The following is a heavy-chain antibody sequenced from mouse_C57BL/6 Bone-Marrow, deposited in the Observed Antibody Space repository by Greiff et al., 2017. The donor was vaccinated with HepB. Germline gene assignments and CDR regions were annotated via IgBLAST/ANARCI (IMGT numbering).Heavy chain of an antibody. V-gene: IGHV1-19*01. CDR3: ARIGDYDDYAMDY. D-gene: IGHD2-4*01. J-gene: IGHJ4*01. CDR1: GYTFTDYY. Sequence: VQLQQSGPVLVKPGASVKMSCKASGYTFTDYYMNWVKQSHGKSLEWIGVINPYNGGTSYNQKFKGKATLTVDKSSSTAYMELHSLTSEDSAVYDYARIGDYDDYAMDYWGQGTSVTVSS. CDR2: INPYNGGT.